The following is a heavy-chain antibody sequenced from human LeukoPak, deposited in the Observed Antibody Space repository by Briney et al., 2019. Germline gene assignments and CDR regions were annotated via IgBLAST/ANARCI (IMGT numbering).Heavy chain of an antibody. Sequence: GGSLRLSCAASGFTFSSYGMHWVRQAPGKGLEWVAFIRYDGSNKYYADSVKGRFTISRDNSKNTLYLQMNSLRAEDTAVYYCANQFLVVVDPWAFDIWGPGAMVTASS. J-gene: IGHJ3*02. D-gene: IGHD3-22*01. V-gene: IGHV3-30*02. CDR3: ANQFLVVVDPWAFDI. CDR2: IRYDGSNK. CDR1: GFTFSSYG.